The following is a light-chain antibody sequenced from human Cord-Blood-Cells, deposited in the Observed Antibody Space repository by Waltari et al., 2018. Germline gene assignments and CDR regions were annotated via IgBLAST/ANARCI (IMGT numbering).Light chain of an antibody. CDR3: QQYNSYSWT. CDR2: DAS. V-gene: IGKV1-5*01. J-gene: IGKJ1*01. CDR1: QSISSW. Sequence: DIQMTQSPSTLAASVGARVTITCRASQSISSWLAWYQQQPGKAPKRLIYDASSLESGVPSRFSGSGSGTEFTLTISSLQPDDFATYYCQQYNSYSWTFGQGTKVEIK.